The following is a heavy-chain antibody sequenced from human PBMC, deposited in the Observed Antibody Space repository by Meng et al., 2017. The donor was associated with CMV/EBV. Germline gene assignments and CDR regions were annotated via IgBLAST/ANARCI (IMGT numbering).Heavy chain of an antibody. J-gene: IGHJ4*02. CDR3: ASGKYYYGSGSYYNPYY. D-gene: IGHD3-10*01. CDR2: INHSGGT. CDR1: GGSFSGYY. Sequence: SETLSLTCAVYGGSFSGYYWSWIRQPPGKGLEWIGEINHSGGTNYNPSLKSRVTISVDTSKNQFSLKLSSVTAADTAVYYCASGKYYYGSGSYYNPYYWGQGTLVTVSS. V-gene: IGHV4-34*01.